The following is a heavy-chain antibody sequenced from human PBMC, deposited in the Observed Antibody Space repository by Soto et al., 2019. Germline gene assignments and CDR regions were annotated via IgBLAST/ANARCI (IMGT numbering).Heavy chain of an antibody. V-gene: IGHV3-66*01. CDR2: LYTGGDT. CDR1: GITVTSSY. CDR3: ARAVLQWQKVEWFAL. D-gene: IGHD3-3*01. J-gene: IGHJ4*02. Sequence: KLVESGGGVVQPGGSRRLSCAASGITVTSSYMTWVRQAPGKGLEWVSTLYTGGDTYYADSVKDRFTLSSDSSKNTLFLQVSSLRVDDSGVYFFARAVLQWQKVEWFALWGQATQVFVSS.